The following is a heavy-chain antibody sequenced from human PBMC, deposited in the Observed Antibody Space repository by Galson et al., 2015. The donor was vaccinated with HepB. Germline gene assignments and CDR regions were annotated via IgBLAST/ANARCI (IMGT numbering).Heavy chain of an antibody. J-gene: IGHJ3*02. CDR3: ARDRTRGYIDAFDI. D-gene: IGHD6-25*01. V-gene: IGHV4-4*02. CDR1: GGSISSNNW. Sequence: ETLSLTCAVSGGSISSNNWWSWVRQPPGKGLEWIGYISYTGRSSSNPSLKSRVTISADTSSRLSLRLSSVTSADTAVYYCARDRTRGYIDAFDIWGHGTMVTVSS. CDR2: ISYTGRS.